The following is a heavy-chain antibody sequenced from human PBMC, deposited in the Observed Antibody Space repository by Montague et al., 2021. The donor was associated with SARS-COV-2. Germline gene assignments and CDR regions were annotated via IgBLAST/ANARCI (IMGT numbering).Heavy chain of an antibody. CDR3: ARRSLGYCSGGSCYSAFDP. D-gene: IGHD2-15*01. CDR1: GGSISSYY. Sequence: SETLSLTPALSGGSISSYYWSWIRQPPGKGLEWIGYIYYSGSTNYNPSLKSRVTISVDTSKNQFSLKLSSVTAADTAVYYCARRSLGYCSGGSCYSAFDPWGQGTLVTVSS. V-gene: IGHV4-59*01. J-gene: IGHJ5*02. CDR2: IYYSGST.